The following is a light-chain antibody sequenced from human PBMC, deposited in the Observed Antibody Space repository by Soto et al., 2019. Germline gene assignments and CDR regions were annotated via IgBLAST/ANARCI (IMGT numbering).Light chain of an antibody. J-gene: IGKJ4*01. CDR2: NAS. CDR1: QNINTR. CDR3: QQYYPTPRT. Sequence: DIQLTQSPATLPASVGDTATLSCRASQNINTRLAWYQQRPGQAPKLLIYNASTIKGGVPSRFIGSGSGREYSLTISSRQPYDVGTYYCQQYYPTPRTFGGGTKVEVK. V-gene: IGKV1-5*01.